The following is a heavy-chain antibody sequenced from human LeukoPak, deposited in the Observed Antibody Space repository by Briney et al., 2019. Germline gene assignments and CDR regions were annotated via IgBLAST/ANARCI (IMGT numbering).Heavy chain of an antibody. CDR3: ARVKPNYYDSSAYGTFDI. Sequence: GTSVKVSCKASGFTFTSSAVHWVRQAPGQGLEWMGIINPSGGSTSYAQKFQGRVTMTRDTSTSTVYMELSSLRSEDTAVYYCARVKPNYYDSSAYGTFDIWGQGTMVTVS. CDR1: GFTFTSSA. CDR2: INPSGGST. J-gene: IGHJ3*02. D-gene: IGHD3-22*01. V-gene: IGHV1-46*01.